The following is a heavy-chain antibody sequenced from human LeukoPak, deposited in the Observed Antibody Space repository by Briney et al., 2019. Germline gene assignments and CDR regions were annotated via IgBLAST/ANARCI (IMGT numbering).Heavy chain of an antibody. J-gene: IGHJ6*03. V-gene: IGHV1-69*05. Sequence: GASVKVSCKSSGGTFSSYAISWVRQPPGQGLEWMGGIIPIFGTANYAQKFQGRVTITTDESTSTAYMELSSLRSEDTAVYYCAGDFWSGRHYYYYYMDVWGKGTTVTVSS. CDR1: GGTFSSYA. D-gene: IGHD3-3*01. CDR2: IIPIFGTA. CDR3: AGDFWSGRHYYYYYMDV.